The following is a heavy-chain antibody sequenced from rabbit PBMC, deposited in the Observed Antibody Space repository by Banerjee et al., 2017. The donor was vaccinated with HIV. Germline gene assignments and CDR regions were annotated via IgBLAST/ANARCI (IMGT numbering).Heavy chain of an antibody. D-gene: IGHD4-2*01. CDR1: GFILNGSW. CDR3: ARGPYSFAGYDL. Sequence: QSLEESGGDLVKPEGSLTLTCKASGFILNGSWMCWVRQAPGKGLEWIGCISTGDGATWYASWAKGRFTISKTSSTTVTLQMTSLTAADTATYFCARGPYSFAGYDLWGPGTLAPS. V-gene: IGHV1S40*01. CDR2: ISTGDGAT. J-gene: IGHJ6*01.